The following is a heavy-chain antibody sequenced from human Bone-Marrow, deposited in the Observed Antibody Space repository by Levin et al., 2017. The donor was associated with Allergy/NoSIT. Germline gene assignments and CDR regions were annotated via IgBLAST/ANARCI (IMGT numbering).Heavy chain of an antibody. CDR1: GFTFSSYA. V-gene: IGHV3-33*05. CDR3: ASSGGSGSYLYYFYGMDV. Sequence: SCAASGFTFSSYAMHWVRQAPGKGLEWVATISYDGSNKYYADSVRGRFTISRDNSNDTLYLHMNTLSGEDTAVYYCASSGGSGSYLYYFYGMDVWGQGTTVTVSS. CDR2: ISYDGSNK. J-gene: IGHJ6*02. D-gene: IGHD3-10*01.